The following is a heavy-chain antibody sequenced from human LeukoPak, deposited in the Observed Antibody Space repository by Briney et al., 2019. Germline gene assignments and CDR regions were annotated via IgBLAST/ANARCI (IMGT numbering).Heavy chain of an antibody. CDR1: GYSISSGYY. CDR3: ARAVGYDFWSGYYRSYYYYMDV. D-gene: IGHD3-3*01. Sequence: NTSETLSLTCTVSGYSISSGYYWGWIRQPPGKGLGWIGSIYHSGSTYYNPSLKSRVTISVDTSKNQFSLKLSSVTAADTAVYYCARAVGYDFWSGYYRSYYYYMDVWGKGTTVTVSS. V-gene: IGHV4-38-2*02. J-gene: IGHJ6*03. CDR2: IYHSGST.